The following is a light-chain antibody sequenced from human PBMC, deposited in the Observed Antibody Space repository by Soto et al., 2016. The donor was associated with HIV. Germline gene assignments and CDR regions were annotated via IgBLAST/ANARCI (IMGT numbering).Light chain of an antibody. CDR1: QSLLHSNGYNY. J-gene: IGKJ2*01. CDR3: MQSIQLRT. V-gene: IGKV2-28*01. Sequence: DIVMTQSPLSLPVTPGEPASISCRSSQSLLHSNGYNYLDWYLQKPGQSPQLLIYLGSNRASRVPDRFSGSGSGTDFTLKISRVEAEDVGVYYCMQSIQLRTFGQGTKLEIK. CDR2: LGS.